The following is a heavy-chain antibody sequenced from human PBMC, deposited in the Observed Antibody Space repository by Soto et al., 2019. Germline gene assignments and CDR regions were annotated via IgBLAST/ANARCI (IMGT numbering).Heavy chain of an antibody. Sequence: EVQLLGSGGGFVQPGESLRLPCAASGFTFSNYAMTWVRQAPGKGLEWVSRISGDGGITYYADSVKGRFTVSRDNSKNTLCLQMNSLRVEDTAVYYCARGHGAFDIWSQGTMVTVSS. CDR2: ISGDGGIT. V-gene: IGHV3-23*01. CDR3: ARGHGAFDI. J-gene: IGHJ3*02. CDR1: GFTFSNYA.